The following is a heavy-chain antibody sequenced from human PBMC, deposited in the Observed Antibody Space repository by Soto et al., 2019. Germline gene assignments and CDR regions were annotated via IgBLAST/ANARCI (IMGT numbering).Heavy chain of an antibody. CDR3: ASPVECSTTSCIR. CDR2: VKSKTDGGAT. V-gene: IGHV3-15*07. J-gene: IGHJ4*02. CDR1: GLTFSNTW. Sequence: GGSLRLSCAASGLTFSNTWVNWVRQAPGRGLEWVGRVKSKTDGGATDYAAPVKGRFTISRDDSEATLYLQMNSLKTEDTAVYYCASPVECSTTSCIRWGQGTLVTVSS. D-gene: IGHD2-2*01.